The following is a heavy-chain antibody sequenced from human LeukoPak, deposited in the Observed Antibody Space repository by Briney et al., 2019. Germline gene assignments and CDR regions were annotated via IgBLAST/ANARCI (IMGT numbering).Heavy chain of an antibody. V-gene: IGHV3-74*03. CDR2: INDDGRTT. CDR1: GFTFSYYW. J-gene: IGHJ5*02. CDR3: ARDRDYYDRWFDP. Sequence: PGGSLRLSCAASGFTFSYYWMHWVRQAPGEGLVWVSRINDDGRTTTYADSVKGRITISRDNAKNTLYLQMNSLRAEDTAVYYCARDRDYYDRWFDPWGQGTLVTVSS. D-gene: IGHD3-22*01.